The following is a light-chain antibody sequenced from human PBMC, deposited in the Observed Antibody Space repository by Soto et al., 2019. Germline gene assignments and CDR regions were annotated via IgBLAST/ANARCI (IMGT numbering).Light chain of an antibody. CDR1: NSDVGGYNY. Sequence: QSVLTQPPSASGSPGQSVTISCPGTNSDVGGYNYVSWYQHHPGKAPKLIIYEVYKRPSGVPDRFSGSKSGNSAALTVSGLQVEDEADYYCSSYVGSNSYVFGTGTKVTVL. J-gene: IGLJ1*01. CDR3: SSYVGSNSYV. V-gene: IGLV2-8*01. CDR2: EVY.